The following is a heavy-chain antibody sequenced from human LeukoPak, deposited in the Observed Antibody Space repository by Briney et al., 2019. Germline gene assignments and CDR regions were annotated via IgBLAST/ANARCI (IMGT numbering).Heavy chain of an antibody. Sequence: ASVKVSCKASGYTFTGYYMHWVRQASGQGLEWMGWINPNSGGTNYAQKFQGRVTMTRDTSISTAYMELSRLRSDDTAVYYCARDSQGEGSIDYWGQGTLVTVSS. CDR2: INPNSGGT. CDR3: ARDSQGEGSIDY. D-gene: IGHD3-16*01. CDR1: GYTFTGYY. J-gene: IGHJ4*02. V-gene: IGHV1-2*02.